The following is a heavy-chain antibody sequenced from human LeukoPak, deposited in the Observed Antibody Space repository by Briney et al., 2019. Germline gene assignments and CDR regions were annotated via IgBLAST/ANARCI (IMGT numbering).Heavy chain of an antibody. CDR1: GFTVSSNY. CDR3: AKDFFLANFTEPYYSDY. CDR2: IYSGGST. J-gene: IGHJ4*02. V-gene: IGHV3-53*05. Sequence: PGGSLRLSCAVSGFTVSSNYMRWERQAPGKGLELVSVIYSGGSTYYADSVKGRFTISRDNSKNSLYLQMNSLRTADTALYYCAKDFFLANFTEPYYSDYWGQGTLVTVSS. D-gene: IGHD2-8*02.